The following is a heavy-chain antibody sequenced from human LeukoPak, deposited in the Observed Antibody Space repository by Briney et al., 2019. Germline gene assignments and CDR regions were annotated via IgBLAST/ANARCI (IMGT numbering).Heavy chain of an antibody. D-gene: IGHD3-22*01. J-gene: IGHJ3*02. Sequence: ETLSLTCAVYGGSFSDYYWSWIRQPPGKGLEWIGEINHSGSTNYNPSLKSRVTISVDTSKNQFSLKLNSVTAADTAVYYCARSNIDVYYYDSRANKDAFDMWGQGTMVTVSS. CDR1: GGSFSDYY. CDR3: ARSNIDVYYYDSRANKDAFDM. CDR2: INHSGST. V-gene: IGHV4-34*01.